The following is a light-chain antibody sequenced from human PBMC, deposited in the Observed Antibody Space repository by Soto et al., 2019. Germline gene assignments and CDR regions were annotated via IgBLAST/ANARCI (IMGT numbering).Light chain of an antibody. V-gene: IGKV1-13*02. CDR3: QQFNSYPRT. CDR2: DAS. J-gene: IGKJ3*01. Sequence: AIQLTQSPSSLSASVGDRVTITCRASQGISSALAWYQQKPGKAPKLLIYDASSLESGRPARFGGSGSGTAFTLTISTLQPEDCATYYCQQFNSYPRTFGPGTKVDIK. CDR1: QGISSA.